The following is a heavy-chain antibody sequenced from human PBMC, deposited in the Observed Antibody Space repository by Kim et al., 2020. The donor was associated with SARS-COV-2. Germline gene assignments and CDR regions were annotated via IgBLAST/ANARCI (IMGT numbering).Heavy chain of an antibody. CDR2: INYSGST. Sequence: SETLSLTCTVSGGSISGYYWSWIRQPPGKGLEWIGYINYSGSTNYNPYLKSRVTISVDTSKNQFSLKLSSVTAADTAVYYCVRGSSSWPYYFDYWGQGTLVTVSS. V-gene: IGHV4-59*01. J-gene: IGHJ4*02. CDR3: VRGSSSWPYYFDY. D-gene: IGHD6-13*01. CDR1: GGSISGYY.